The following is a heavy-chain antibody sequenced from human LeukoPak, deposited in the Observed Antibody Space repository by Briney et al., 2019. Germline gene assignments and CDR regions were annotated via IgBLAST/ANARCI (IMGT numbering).Heavy chain of an antibody. CDR1: GGSISSSSYY. CDR2: IYYSGST. D-gene: IGHD2-15*01. Sequence: SETLSLTCTVSGGSISSSSYYWGWIRQPPGKGLEWIVSIYYSGSTYYNPSLKSRVTISVDTSKNQFSLKLSSVTAADTAVYYCARGAGGYCSGGSCYSGDWFDPWGQGTLVTVSS. J-gene: IGHJ5*02. V-gene: IGHV4-39*01. CDR3: ARGAGGYCSGGSCYSGDWFDP.